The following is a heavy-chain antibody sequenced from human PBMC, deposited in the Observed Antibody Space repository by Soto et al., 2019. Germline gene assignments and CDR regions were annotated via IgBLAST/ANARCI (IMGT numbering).Heavy chain of an antibody. Sequence: QVQLVQSGAEVKKPGASVKVSCKTSGYTFSSYGISWVRQAPGQGLEWMGWISADNGNTNYAQKFQGRVTMTTETSTSTAYMDLKSLRSDDTAIYYCCRRKGAMDVWGQGTTVTVSS. CDR2: ISADNGNT. CDR1: GYTFSSYG. J-gene: IGHJ6*02. CDR3: CRRKGAMDV. V-gene: IGHV1-18*01.